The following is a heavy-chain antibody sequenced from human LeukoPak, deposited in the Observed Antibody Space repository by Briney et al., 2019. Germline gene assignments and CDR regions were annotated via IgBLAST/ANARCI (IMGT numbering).Heavy chain of an antibody. CDR1: GYTFISYY. J-gene: IGHJ5*02. D-gene: IGHD2-8*01. CDR3: ARVINGVGGTNWFDP. Sequence: ASVKLSCKASGYTFISYYMHWVRQAPGQGLEWMGIINPSGGSTTYAQKFQGRVTMTRDMSTSTVYMDLISLRSEDTAVYYCARVINGVGGTNWFDPWGQGTLVTVSS. CDR2: INPSGGST. V-gene: IGHV1-46*01.